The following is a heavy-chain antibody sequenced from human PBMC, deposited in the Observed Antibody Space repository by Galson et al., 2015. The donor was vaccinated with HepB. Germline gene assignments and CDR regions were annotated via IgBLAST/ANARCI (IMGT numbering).Heavy chain of an antibody. J-gene: IGHJ6*03. CDR1: GYTFTSCA. CDR3: ARDGKVTTFYVYYYYYMDV. D-gene: IGHD4-11*01. V-gene: IGHV7-4-1*02. CDR2: INTNTGNP. Sequence: SVKVSCKASGYTFTSCAMNWVRQAPGQGLEWMGWINTNTGNPTYAQGFTGRFVFSLDTSVSTAYLQVSSLKAEDTAVYYCARDGKVTTFYVYYYYYMDVWGKGTTVTVSS.